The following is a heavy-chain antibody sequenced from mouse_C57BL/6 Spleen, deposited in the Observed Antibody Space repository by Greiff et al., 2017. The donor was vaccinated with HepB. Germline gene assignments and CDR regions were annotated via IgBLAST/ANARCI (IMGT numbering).Heavy chain of an antibody. CDR2: INPYNGGT. CDR1: GYTFTDYY. CDR3: AREGDSNLDY. Sequence: EVQLQQSGPVLVKPGASVKMSCKASGYTFTDYYMNWVKQSHGKSLEWIGVINPYNGGTSYNQKFKGKATLTVDKSSSTAYMELNSLTSEDSAVYYCAREGDSNLDYWGQGTTLTVSS. D-gene: IGHD2-5*01. V-gene: IGHV1-19*01. J-gene: IGHJ2*01.